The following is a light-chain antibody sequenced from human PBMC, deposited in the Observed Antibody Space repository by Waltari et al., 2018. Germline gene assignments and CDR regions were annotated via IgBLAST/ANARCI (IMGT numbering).Light chain of an antibody. CDR1: QSLLHSNGNTY. CDR2: EVS. J-gene: IGKJ3*01. Sequence: DVVMTQSPLSLPITPGQSASISCRSSQSLLHSNGNTYLSWYQQKPGQPPRRLIYEVSNQDSGVPDRFSGSGAGTDFTLKISRVEAEDVGVYYCGQGTHLPFTFGPGTKLDIK. V-gene: IGKV2-30*02. CDR3: GQGTHLPFT.